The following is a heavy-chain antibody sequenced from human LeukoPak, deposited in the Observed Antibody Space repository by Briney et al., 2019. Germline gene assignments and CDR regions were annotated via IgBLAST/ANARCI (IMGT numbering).Heavy chain of an antibody. J-gene: IGHJ4*02. CDR2: INPNSGGT. CDR1: GYTFTGYY. V-gene: IGHV1-2*02. Sequence: ASVKVSCKASGYTFTGYYMHWVRQDPGQGLERMGWINPNSGGTNYAQKFQGRVTMTRDTSINTAYMELSRLRSDDTAVYYCASDVLLWFGESTESDYWGQGTLVTVSS. D-gene: IGHD3-10*01. CDR3: ASDVLLWFGESTESDY.